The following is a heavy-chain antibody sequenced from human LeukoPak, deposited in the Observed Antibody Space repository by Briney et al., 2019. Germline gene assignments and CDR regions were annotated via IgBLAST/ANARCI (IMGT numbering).Heavy chain of an antibody. CDR2: IYYSGSTYCGSTYSGST. D-gene: IGHD2-15*01. J-gene: IGHJ6*03. CDR1: GGSISSSSYY. CDR3: ARGYCSGGSCYSYYYYNYMDV. Sequence: SETLSLTCTVPGGSISSSSYYWGWIRQPPGKGLEWIGSIYYSGSTYCGSTYSGSTYYNPSLKSRVTISVDTSKNQFSLKLSSVTAADTAVYYCARGYCSGGSCYSYYYYNYMDVWGKGTTVTVSS. V-gene: IGHV4-39*07.